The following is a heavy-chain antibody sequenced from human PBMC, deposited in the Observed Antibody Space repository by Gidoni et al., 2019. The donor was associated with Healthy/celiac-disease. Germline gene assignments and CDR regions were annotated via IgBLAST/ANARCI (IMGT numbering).Heavy chain of an antibody. CDR2: IYYSGST. CDR3: ATLGMGGSSWSLGFDP. CDR1: GGSISSSSYY. D-gene: IGHD6-13*01. Sequence: QLQLQESGPGLVKPSETLSLTCTVSGGSISSSSYYWGWIRQPPGKGLEWIGSIYYSGSTYYNPSLKSRVTISVDTSKNQFSLKLSFVTAADTAVYYCATLGMGGSSWSLGFDPWGQGTLVTVSS. V-gene: IGHV4-39*01. J-gene: IGHJ5*02.